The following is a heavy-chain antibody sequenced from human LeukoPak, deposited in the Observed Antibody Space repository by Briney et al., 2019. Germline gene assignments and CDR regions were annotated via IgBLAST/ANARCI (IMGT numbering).Heavy chain of an antibody. D-gene: IGHD2-21*01. CDR3: ARDTDWSFDY. CDR2: INNDRSS. V-gene: IGHV3-48*01. CDR1: GFTFSGYS. J-gene: IGHJ4*02. Sequence: PGGSLRLSCAASGFTFSGYSMNWVRQAPGKGPEWISYINNDRSSIAYSVKGRFIISRDTAETSLFLQMNSLRVEDTALYYCARDTDWSFDYWGQGILVTVSS.